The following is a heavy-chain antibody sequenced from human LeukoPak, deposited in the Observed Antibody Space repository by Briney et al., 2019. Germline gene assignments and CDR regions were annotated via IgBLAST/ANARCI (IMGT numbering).Heavy chain of an antibody. CDR2: ILSDGSNK. J-gene: IGHJ4*02. D-gene: IGHD5-12*01. V-gene: IGHV3-30-3*01. CDR1: GFTFSTYT. Sequence: GGSLRLSCAAAGFTFSTYTIHWVRQAPDKGLEWVALILSDGSNKYYAESVEGRFTISRDNSKHTVYLQMNSLRSDDTAMYYCARDGGYSFGHRIDYWGQGTLVTVSS. CDR3: ARDGGYSFGHRIDY.